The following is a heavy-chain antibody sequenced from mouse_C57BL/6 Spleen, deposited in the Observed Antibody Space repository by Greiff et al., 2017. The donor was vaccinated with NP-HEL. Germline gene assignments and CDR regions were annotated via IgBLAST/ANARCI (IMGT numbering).Heavy chain of an antibody. V-gene: IGHV14-4*01. CDR3: TLYDGYSHWYFDV. Sequence: EVKLMESGAELVRPGASVKLSCTASGFNIKDDYMHWVKQRPEQGLEWIGWIDPENGDTEYASKFQGKATITADTSSNTAYLQLSSLTSEDTAVYYCTLYDGYSHWYFDVWGTGTTVTVSS. CDR2: IDPENGDT. J-gene: IGHJ1*03. CDR1: GFNIKDDY. D-gene: IGHD2-3*01.